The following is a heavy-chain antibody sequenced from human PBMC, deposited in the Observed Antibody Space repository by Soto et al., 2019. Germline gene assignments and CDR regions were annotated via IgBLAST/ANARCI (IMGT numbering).Heavy chain of an antibody. CDR2: ISWNSGSI. J-gene: IGHJ6*02. CDR3: AKDYDPMTNGMDV. D-gene: IGHD4-17*01. CDR1: GFTFDDYA. Sequence: GGSLRLSCAASGFTFDDYAMHWVRQAPGKGLEWVSGISWNSGSIGYADSVKGRFTISRDNAKNSLYLQMNSLRAEDTALYYCAKDYDPMTNGMDVWGQGTTVTVSS. V-gene: IGHV3-9*01.